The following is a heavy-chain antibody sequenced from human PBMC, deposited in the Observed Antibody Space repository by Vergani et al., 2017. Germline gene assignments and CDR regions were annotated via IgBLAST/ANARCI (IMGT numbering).Heavy chain of an antibody. Sequence: EVQLVQSGAEVKKPGATMKISCKFSGYTFTDHYMHWVKQAPGKGLEWMGLVDPEDGETIYAEKFKGRVTIAADTSTDTAQLELSSLRSEDTAVYYCATPQTVTTGGMEVWGQGTTVIVSS. CDR3: ATPQTVTTGGMEV. CDR1: GYTFTDHY. D-gene: IGHD4-17*01. V-gene: IGHV1-69-2*01. CDR2: VDPEDGET. J-gene: IGHJ6*02.